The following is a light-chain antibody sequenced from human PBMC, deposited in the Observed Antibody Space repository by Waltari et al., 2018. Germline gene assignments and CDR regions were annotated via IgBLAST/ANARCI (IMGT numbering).Light chain of an antibody. CDR1: QSVSKY. V-gene: IGKV3-11*01. CDR2: QTS. Sequence: CRASQSVSKYLAWHQQKPRQPPRLLIYQTSTRATGIPDRCSGSGSGTVFSLTISGLEPEDFAVYYCQHYKNLPVSFGQGTRVEIK. CDR3: QHYKNLPVS. J-gene: IGKJ1*01.